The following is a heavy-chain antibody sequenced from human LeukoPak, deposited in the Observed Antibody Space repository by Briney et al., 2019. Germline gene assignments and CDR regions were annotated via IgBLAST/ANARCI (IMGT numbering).Heavy chain of an antibody. J-gene: IGHJ4*02. D-gene: IGHD3-22*01. V-gene: IGHV3-48*01. CDR2: ISSRTSTI. CDR1: GFTLSSYS. CDR3: ARDFGDNYYDSSGYYY. Sequence: GGSLRLSCAASGFTLSSYSMNWVRQAPGKGLEWVSYISSRTSTIYYADSVKGRFTISRDNAKNSLYLQMNSLRAEDTAVYYCARDFGDNYYDSSGYYYWGQGTLVTVSS.